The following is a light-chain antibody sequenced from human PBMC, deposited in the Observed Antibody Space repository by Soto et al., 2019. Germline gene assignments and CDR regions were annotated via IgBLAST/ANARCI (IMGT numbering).Light chain of an antibody. CDR3: SSYAGSNIYV. CDR1: NSDVGGYNY. J-gene: IGLJ1*01. V-gene: IGLV2-8*01. CDR2: EVS. Sequence: QSALTQPPSASGSPGQSVTISCTGTNSDVGGYNYVSWYRQYPGKAPKLMIYEVSERPSGVPDRFPGSKSGNTASLTVSGLQAEDEADYYCSSYAGSNIYVFGTGTKVTVL.